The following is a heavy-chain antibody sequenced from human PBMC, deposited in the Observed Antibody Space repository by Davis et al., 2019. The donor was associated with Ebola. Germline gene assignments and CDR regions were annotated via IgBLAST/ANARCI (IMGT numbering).Heavy chain of an antibody. V-gene: IGHV1-69*13. D-gene: IGHD5-24*01. CDR2: IIPIFGTA. Sequence: AASVKVSCKASGGTFSSYAISWVRQAPGQGLEWMGGIIPIFGTANYAQKFQGRVTITADESTSTAYMELSSLRSEDTAVYYCARDRGDGYNPGGLFDYWGQGTLVTVSS. J-gene: IGHJ4*02. CDR1: GGTFSSYA. CDR3: ARDRGDGYNPGGLFDY.